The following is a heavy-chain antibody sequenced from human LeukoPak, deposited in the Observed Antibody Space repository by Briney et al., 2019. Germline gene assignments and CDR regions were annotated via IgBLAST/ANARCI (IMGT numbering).Heavy chain of an antibody. J-gene: IGHJ3*02. CDR2: IYTSGST. CDR3: ARRAGGNPGSDAFDI. V-gene: IGHV4-4*07. D-gene: IGHD4-23*01. CDR1: GGSFSDYY. Sequence: PSETLSLTCTVSGGSFSDYYWSWIRQPAGEGLEWIGRIYTSGSTNYNPSLKSRVTMSLDMSKNQFSLKLNSVTAADTAVYYCARRAGGNPGSDAFDIWGQGTMVTVSS.